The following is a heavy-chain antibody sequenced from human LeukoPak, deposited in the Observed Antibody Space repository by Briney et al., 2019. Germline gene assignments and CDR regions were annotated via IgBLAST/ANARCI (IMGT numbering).Heavy chain of an antibody. CDR2: ISGSGDST. CDR1: GFTFSNFA. D-gene: IGHD6-13*01. J-gene: IGHJ5*02. V-gene: IGHV3-23*01. Sequence: GGSLRLSCAASGFTFSNFALSWVRQAPGKGLEWVSAISGSGDSTYYADSVKGRFTISRDNSKNTLYLQMNSLRAEDTAVYYCAKGLPTVAAAGSWFDPWGQGTLVTVSS. CDR3: AKGLPTVAAAGSWFDP.